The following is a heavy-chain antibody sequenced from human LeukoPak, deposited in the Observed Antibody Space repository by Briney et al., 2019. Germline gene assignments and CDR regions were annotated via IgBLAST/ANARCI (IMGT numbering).Heavy chain of an antibody. CDR1: EFTLTSYA. J-gene: IGHJ3*02. CDR2: ISGSGGST. CDR3: AREDPGPFDAFDT. Sequence: GGPLRLSLAPLEFTLTSYARSWSAQAPGKGLDWFSAISGSGGSTYYADSVKGRFTISRDNSKNTLYLQMNSLRAEDTATYYCAREDPGPFDAFDTWGQGAKVTVSS. V-gene: IGHV3-23*01.